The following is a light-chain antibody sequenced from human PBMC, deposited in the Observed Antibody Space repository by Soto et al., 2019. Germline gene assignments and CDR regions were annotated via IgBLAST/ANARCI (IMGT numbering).Light chain of an antibody. CDR1: SGHSSYI. J-gene: IGLJ3*02. V-gene: IGLV4-60*02. Sequence: QSVLTQSSSASASLGSSVKLTCTLSSGHSSYIIAWHQQQPGKAPRYLMKLEGSGSYNKGSGVPGRFSGSSSGADRYLTISNPQFDDEADYYCETWDSNTHTVFGGGTKLTVL. CDR3: ETWDSNTHTV. CDR2: LEGSGSY.